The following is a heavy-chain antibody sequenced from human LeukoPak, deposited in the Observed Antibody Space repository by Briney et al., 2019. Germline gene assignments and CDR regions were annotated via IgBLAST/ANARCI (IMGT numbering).Heavy chain of an antibody. D-gene: IGHD4-17*01. CDR1: GGSFSGYY. J-gene: IGHJ4*02. CDR2: INHSGST. CDR3: ARGRDYGDYSPHSDY. Sequence: SETLSLTCAVYGGSFSGYYWSWIRQPPGKGLEWIGEINHSGSTNYNPSLKSRVTISVDTSKNQFSLKLSSVTAADTAVYYCARGRDYGDYSPHSDYWGQGTLVTVSS. V-gene: IGHV4-34*09.